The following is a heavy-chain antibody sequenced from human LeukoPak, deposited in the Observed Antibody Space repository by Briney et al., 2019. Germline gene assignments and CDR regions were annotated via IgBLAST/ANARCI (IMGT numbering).Heavy chain of an antibody. CDR3: ARLPLGYSYGHFGY. D-gene: IGHD5-18*01. CDR2: IYYSGST. J-gene: IGHJ4*02. V-gene: IGHV4-59*01. CDR1: GGSISSYY. Sequence: SETLSLTCTVSGGSISSYYWSWIRQPPGKGLEWIGYIYYSGSTNYNPSLKSRVTISVDTSKNQFSLKLSSVTAADTAVYYCARLPLGYSYGHFGYWGQGTLVTVSS.